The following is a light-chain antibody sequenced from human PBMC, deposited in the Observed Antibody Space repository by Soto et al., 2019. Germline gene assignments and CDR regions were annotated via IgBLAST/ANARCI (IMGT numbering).Light chain of an antibody. CDR2: GAS. Sequence: EILMTQSPATLSVSPGERATLSCRASQSVSSNLAWYQQKPGQAPRLLICGASTRATGIPARFSGRGSGTEFTLTISGLQSEDFAVYYCQQYNNWPWTFGQGTKVDI. V-gene: IGKV3-15*01. CDR3: QQYNNWPWT. J-gene: IGKJ1*01. CDR1: QSVSSN.